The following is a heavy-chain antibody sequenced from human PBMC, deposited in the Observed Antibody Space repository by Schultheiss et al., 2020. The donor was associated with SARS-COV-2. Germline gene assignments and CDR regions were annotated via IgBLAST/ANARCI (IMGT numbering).Heavy chain of an antibody. CDR2: ISYDGSKK. J-gene: IGHJ5*02. CDR1: GFTFSSYA. Sequence: GGSLRLSCAASGFTFSSYAMHWVRQAPGKGLEWVAVISYDGSKKYYADSVKGRFTISRDNSKNTLYLQMNSLRAEDTAVYYCARDPIGRSGYYYNWFDPWGQGTLVTVSS. D-gene: IGHD3-3*01. CDR3: ARDPIGRSGYYYNWFDP. V-gene: IGHV3-30-3*01.